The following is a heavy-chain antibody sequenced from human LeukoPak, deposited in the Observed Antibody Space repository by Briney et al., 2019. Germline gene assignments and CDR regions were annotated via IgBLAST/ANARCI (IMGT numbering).Heavy chain of an antibody. CDR2: IYYSGST. Sequence: SETLSLTRTVSGGSISSYHWSWIRQPPGKRLECIGYIYYSGSTHYNPPLKSRVTISVDTSKNQFSLKLSSVTAADTAVYFCARARNYYDSSDYYYEGDAFDIWGQGTMVTVSS. CDR3: ARARNYYDSSDYYYEGDAFDI. D-gene: IGHD3-22*01. J-gene: IGHJ3*02. V-gene: IGHV4-59*01. CDR1: GGSISSYH.